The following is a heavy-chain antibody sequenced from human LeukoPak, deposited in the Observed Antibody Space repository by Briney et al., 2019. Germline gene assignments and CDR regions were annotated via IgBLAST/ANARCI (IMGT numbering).Heavy chain of an antibody. CDR2: ITGTGGGT. D-gene: IGHD6-13*01. Sequence: GGSLRLSCAASGFTFSSYAMSWVRQAPGKGLEWVSGITGTGGGTYYADSVKGRFTISRDNSKNTLYLQMNRLRAEDTAVYYCARDEFVAAAFDYWGQGTLVTVSS. V-gene: IGHV3-23*01. J-gene: IGHJ4*02. CDR3: ARDEFVAAAFDY. CDR1: GFTFSSYA.